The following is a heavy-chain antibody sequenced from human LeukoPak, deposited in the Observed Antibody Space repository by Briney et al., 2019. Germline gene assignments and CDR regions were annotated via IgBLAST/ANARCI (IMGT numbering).Heavy chain of an antibody. Sequence: SETLSLTCTVSGGSISSSSYYWGWIRQPPGKGLEWIGSIYYSGSTYYNPSLKSRVTISVDTSKNQFSLKLGSVTAADTAAYYCARYSYGYNWFDPWGQGTLVTVSS. J-gene: IGHJ5*02. V-gene: IGHV4-39*01. D-gene: IGHD5-18*01. CDR3: ARYSYGYNWFDP. CDR2: IYYSGST. CDR1: GGSISSSSYY.